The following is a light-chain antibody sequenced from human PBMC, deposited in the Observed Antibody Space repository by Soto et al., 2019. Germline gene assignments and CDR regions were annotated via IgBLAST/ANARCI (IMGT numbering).Light chain of an antibody. V-gene: IGLV2-14*01. CDR2: DVS. J-gene: IGLJ2*01. CDR1: SSDVGGYNY. Sequence: QSVLTQPASVSGSPGQWITISCTGTSSDVGGYNYVSWYQQHPGKAPKLMIYDVSNRPSGVSNRFSGSKSGNTASLTISGLQAEDEDDYYCSSYTSSSAPVVFGGGTKLTVL. CDR3: SSYTSSSAPVV.